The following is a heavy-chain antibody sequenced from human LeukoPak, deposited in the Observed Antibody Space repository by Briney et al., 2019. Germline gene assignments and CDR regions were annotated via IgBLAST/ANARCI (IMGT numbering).Heavy chain of an antibody. J-gene: IGHJ4*02. V-gene: IGHV1-2*02. CDR1: GYTFTGYY. Sequence: ASVNVSCKASGYTFTGYYIHWVRQAPGQGLEWMGWINPNTGGANYAQRFQGRVIMTRDTSISTAYMELTRLRSDDTAVYYCARGESSHYDYWGQGTLVTVSS. CDR2: INPNTGGA. CDR3: ARGESSHYDY. D-gene: IGHD6-13*01.